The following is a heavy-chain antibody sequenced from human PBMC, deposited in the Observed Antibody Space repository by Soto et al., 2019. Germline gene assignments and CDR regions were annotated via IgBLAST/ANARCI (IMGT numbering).Heavy chain of an antibody. CDR2: INYSGST. CDR1: CESFSNHY. V-gene: IGHV4-34*01. Sequence: ASETLSLTCAVYCESFSNHYWTWIRQSPGKGLEWVGEINYSGSTRCNWSLGSRVTISVDTSKNQFSLMVTSVTAEDTAVYYCARGVVYRDVGLAYGMDVWGQGTTVTVSS. J-gene: IGHJ6*02. D-gene: IGHD3-22*01. CDR3: ARGVVYRDVGLAYGMDV.